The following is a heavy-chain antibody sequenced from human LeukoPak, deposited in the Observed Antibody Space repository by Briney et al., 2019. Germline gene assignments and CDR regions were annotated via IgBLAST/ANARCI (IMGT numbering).Heavy chain of an antibody. CDR3: ARRELSASYSFFDY. Sequence: ASVTVSCKASGYPLTNYGLTWVRQAPGQGLEWVGWITSYNGNTDTAQRFQGRVTTTTDTSTGTAYMELRGLRSDDTAVYYCARRELSASYSFFDYWGQGTLVTVSS. CDR2: ITSYNGNT. J-gene: IGHJ4*02. CDR1: GYPLTNYG. D-gene: IGHD1-26*01. V-gene: IGHV1-18*01.